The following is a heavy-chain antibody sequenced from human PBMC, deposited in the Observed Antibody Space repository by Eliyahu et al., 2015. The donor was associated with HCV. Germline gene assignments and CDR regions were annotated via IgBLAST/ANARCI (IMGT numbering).Heavy chain of an antibody. Sequence: SVKVSCKVSGDTLTELSMHWVRQAPGKGLEWMGGFDPEAGETIYAQKFQGRVTMTEDRSTDTAYMELSSLRSEDTAVYYCATLSDSSGSSFDYWGQGTLVTVSS. J-gene: IGHJ4*02. CDR2: FDPEAGET. CDR3: ATLSDSSGSSFDY. CDR1: GDTLTELS. D-gene: IGHD3-22*01. V-gene: IGHV1-24*01.